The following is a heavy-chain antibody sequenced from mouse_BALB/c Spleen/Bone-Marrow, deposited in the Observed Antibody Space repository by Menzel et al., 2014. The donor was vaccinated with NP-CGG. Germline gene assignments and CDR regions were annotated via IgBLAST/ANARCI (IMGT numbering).Heavy chain of an antibody. CDR1: GYSITSGYY. CDR3: ARRGYGNLDY. D-gene: IGHD2-10*02. J-gene: IGHJ2*01. Sequence: EVQLVESGPGLVKPSQPLSLTCSVTGYSITSGYYWNWIRQFPGNKLEWMGYITYDGSNNYNPSLKNRISITRNTSKNQFFLRLNSVTTEDTATYYCARRGYGNLDYWGQGTTLTVSS. V-gene: IGHV3-6*02. CDR2: ITYDGSN.